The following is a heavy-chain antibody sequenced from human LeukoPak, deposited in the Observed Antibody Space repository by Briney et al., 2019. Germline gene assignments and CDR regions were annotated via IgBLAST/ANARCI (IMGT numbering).Heavy chain of an antibody. CDR2: IRYDGSNK. Sequence: GRSLRLSCAATGFTFSSDGMQGVRQAPGKGLEGVAFIRYDGSNKYCADSVKRRFTISRDNSKNTLYLQMNSLRAEDTAVYYCAKLSSTSRTPEYDYWGQGTLVTVSS. D-gene: IGHD2-2*01. CDR1: GFTFSSDG. CDR3: AKLSSTSRTPEYDY. J-gene: IGHJ4*02. V-gene: IGHV3-30*02.